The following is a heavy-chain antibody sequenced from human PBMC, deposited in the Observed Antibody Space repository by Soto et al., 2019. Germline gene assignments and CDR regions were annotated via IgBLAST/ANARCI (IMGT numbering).Heavy chain of an antibody. Sequence: DVQLVESGGGLIQPGGSLRLSCAASGFTVSGNYITWVRQAPGMGLEWVSVIFSGDNTYYSDSVKGRFTISRDNSKNTVYLQMNRLRGDDTAVYFCATGLTLPVRPSFDTWGQGTLLTVSS. J-gene: IGHJ4*02. V-gene: IGHV3-53*01. D-gene: IGHD2-21*02. CDR3: ATGLTLPVRPSFDT. CDR2: IFSGDNT. CDR1: GFTVSGNY.